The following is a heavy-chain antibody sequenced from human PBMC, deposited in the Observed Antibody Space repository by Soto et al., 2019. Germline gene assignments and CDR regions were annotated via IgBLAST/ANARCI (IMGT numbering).Heavy chain of an antibody. J-gene: IGHJ4*02. CDR2: ISGSGGST. Sequence: EVQLLESGGGLVQPGGSLRLSCAASGFTFSSYAMSWVRQAPGKGLEWVSAISGSGGSTYYADSVKGRFTISRDNSKNKLYLQMNGLRAEDTGVYYCAKLGYSYGPGYWGQGTLVTVSS. CDR3: AKLGYSYGPGY. V-gene: IGHV3-23*01. D-gene: IGHD5-18*01. CDR1: GFTFSSYA.